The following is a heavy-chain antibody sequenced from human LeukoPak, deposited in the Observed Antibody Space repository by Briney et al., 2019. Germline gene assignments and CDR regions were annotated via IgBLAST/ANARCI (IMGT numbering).Heavy chain of an antibody. CDR3: ARDFYYGSGSYYKADYYYYYMDV. CDR1: GGSISSYY. CDR2: IYYSGST. J-gene: IGHJ6*03. V-gene: IGHV4-59*12. Sequence: SETLSLTCTVSGGSISSYYWSWIRQPPGKGVEWIGYIYYSGSTNYNPSLKSRVTISVDTSKNQFSLKLSSVTAADTAVYYCARDFYYGSGSYYKADYYYYYMDVWGKGTTVTISS. D-gene: IGHD3-10*01.